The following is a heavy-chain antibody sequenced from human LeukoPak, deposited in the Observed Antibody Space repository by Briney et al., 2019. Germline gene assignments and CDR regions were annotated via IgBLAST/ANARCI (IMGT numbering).Heavy chain of an antibody. V-gene: IGHV3-30*04. J-gene: IGHJ4*02. Sequence: GGSLRLSCAASGFTFSSYAMHWVRQAPGKGLEWVAVISYDGSNKYYADSVKGRFTISRDNSKNTLYLQMNSLRAEDTAVYYCAKAGSGWYEGKFDYWGQGTLVTVSS. D-gene: IGHD6-19*01. CDR1: GFTFSSYA. CDR2: ISYDGSNK. CDR3: AKAGSGWYEGKFDY.